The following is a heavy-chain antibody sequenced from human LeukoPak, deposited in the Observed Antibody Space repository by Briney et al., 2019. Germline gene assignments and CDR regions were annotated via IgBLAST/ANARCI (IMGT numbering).Heavy chain of an antibody. V-gene: IGHV3-23*01. CDR2: ISGSGGST. CDR1: GFTFSSYA. D-gene: IGHD2-15*01. CDR3: ARALTATLDHWTYYYYMDV. Sequence: PGGSLRLSCAASGFTFSSYAMSWVRQAPGKGLEWVSAISGSGGSTYYADSVKGRFTISRDNAKNSLYLQMNSLRAEDTALYYCARALTATLDHWTYYYYMDVWGKGTTVTVSS. J-gene: IGHJ6*03.